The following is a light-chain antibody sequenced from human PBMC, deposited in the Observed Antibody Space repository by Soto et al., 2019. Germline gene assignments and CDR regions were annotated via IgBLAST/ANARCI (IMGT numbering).Light chain of an antibody. J-gene: IGKJ1*01. CDR3: LQHNSYPRT. CDR1: QCIGND. CDR2: LTY. V-gene: IGKV1-17*01. Sequence: DIQMTQSPSSLSASVGDRVTTTCRASQCIGNDLGWYQQKPGKAPKRLIYLTYSLQTGVPSRFSGSGSGTEFSLTISSLQPEDSATYFCLQHNSYPRTFGQGTKVDI.